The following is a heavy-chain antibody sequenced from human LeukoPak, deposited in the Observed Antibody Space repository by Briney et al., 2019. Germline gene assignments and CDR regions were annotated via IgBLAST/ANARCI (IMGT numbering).Heavy chain of an antibody. CDR3: ARGARFRFYGSGTYYTSLPFDP. V-gene: IGHV1-3*03. J-gene: IGHJ5*02. D-gene: IGHD3-10*01. Sequence: ASVKVSCKASGYSFTSYTMHWVRQAPGQRLEWMGWINTGNGNTKYSQEFQGRVTITRDTSASTAYMELSSLRSEDMAVYHCARGARFRFYGSGTYYTSLPFDPWGQGTLVTVSS. CDR2: INTGNGNT. CDR1: GYSFTSYT.